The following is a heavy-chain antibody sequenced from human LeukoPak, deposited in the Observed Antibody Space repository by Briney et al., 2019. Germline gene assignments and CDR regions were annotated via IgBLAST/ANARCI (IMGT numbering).Heavy chain of an antibody. CDR1: GFTFSSYG. CDR2: IRYDGSNK. V-gene: IGHV3-30*02. Sequence: GGSLRLSCAASGFTFSSYGMHWVRQAPGKGLEWVAFIRYDGSNKYYADSVKGRFTISRDNSKNTLYLQMNSLRAEDTAVYYCAKEAAAGTGGAFDIWGQGTMVTVSS. CDR3: AKEAAAGTGGAFDI. D-gene: IGHD6-13*01. J-gene: IGHJ3*02.